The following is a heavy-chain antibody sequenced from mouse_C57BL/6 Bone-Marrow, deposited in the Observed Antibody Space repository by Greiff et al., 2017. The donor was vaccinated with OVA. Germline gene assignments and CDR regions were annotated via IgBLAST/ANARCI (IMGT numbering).Heavy chain of an antibody. D-gene: IGHD1-1*01. CDR2: IYPGSGST. Sequence: QVQLQQPGAELVKPGASVKMSCKASGYTFTSYWITWVKQRPGQGLEWIGDIYPGSGSTNYNEKFKSKATLTVDTSSSTAYMQLSSLTSEDSAVYYCARGTTVVASPYAMDYWGQGTSVTVSS. J-gene: IGHJ4*01. V-gene: IGHV1-55*01. CDR3: ARGTTVVASPYAMDY. CDR1: GYTFTSYW.